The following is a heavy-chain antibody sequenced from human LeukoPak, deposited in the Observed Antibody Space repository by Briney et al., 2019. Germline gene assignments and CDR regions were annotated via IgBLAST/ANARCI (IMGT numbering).Heavy chain of an antibody. V-gene: IGHV3-30*18. CDR3: AKVHYYYGMDV. CDR2: ISYDGSNK. CDR1: GFTFSSYG. Sequence: GGSLRLSCAASGFTFSSYGMHWVRQAPGKGLEWVAVISYDGSNKYYADSVKGRFTIYRDNSQNTLYLQMNSLTAEDTAVYYCAKVHYYYGMDVWGQGTTVTVSS. J-gene: IGHJ6*02.